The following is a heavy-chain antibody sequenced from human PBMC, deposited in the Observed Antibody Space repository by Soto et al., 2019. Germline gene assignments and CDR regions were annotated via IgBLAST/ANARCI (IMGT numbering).Heavy chain of an antibody. CDR1: GYSFTNND. D-gene: IGHD3-16*01. CDR2: MNPGSGDT. Sequence: ASLKVSCNASGYSFTNNDVSWVRQATGQGLEWMGWMNPGSGDTGYAQKFQGRVTMTRDISTDTAYMELSSLRSDDAATYYCARMATFGSLNWFDPWGQGTLVTVSS. V-gene: IGHV1-8*01. J-gene: IGHJ5*02. CDR3: ARMATFGSLNWFDP.